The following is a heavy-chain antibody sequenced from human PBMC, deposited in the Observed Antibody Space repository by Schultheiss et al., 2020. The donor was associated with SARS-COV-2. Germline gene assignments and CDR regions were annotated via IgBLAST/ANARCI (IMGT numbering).Heavy chain of an antibody. V-gene: IGHV3-21*01. CDR2: ISSSSSYI. D-gene: IGHD6-13*01. CDR1: GFTFSSYS. Sequence: ETLSLTCAASGFTFSSYSMNWVRQAPGKGLEWVSSISSSSSYIYYADSVKGRFTISRDNAKNSLYLQMNSLRAEDTAVYYCARDPIAAAYFDYWGQGTLVTVSS. J-gene: IGHJ4*02. CDR3: ARDPIAAAYFDY.